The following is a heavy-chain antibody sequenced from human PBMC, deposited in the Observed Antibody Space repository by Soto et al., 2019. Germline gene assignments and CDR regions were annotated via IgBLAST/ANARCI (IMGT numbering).Heavy chain of an antibody. CDR3: AREASMVRGVIIDYYYYGMDV. D-gene: IGHD3-10*01. CDR2: IIPIFGTA. J-gene: IGHJ6*02. Sequence: SVKVSCKASGGTFSSYAISWVRQAPGQGLEWMGGIIPIFGTANYAQKFQGRVTITADKSTSTAYMELSSLRSEDTAVYYCAREASMVRGVIIDYYYYGMDVWGQGTTVTVSS. V-gene: IGHV1-69*06. CDR1: GGTFSSYA.